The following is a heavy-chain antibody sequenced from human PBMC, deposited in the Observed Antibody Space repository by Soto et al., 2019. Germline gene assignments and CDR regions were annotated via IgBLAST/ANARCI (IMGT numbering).Heavy chain of an antibody. D-gene: IGHD3-3*01. CDR3: VRDRRYAFDI. CDR2: IRINGSAT. CDR1: GFTFSSYT. V-gene: IGHV3-48*02. Sequence: GGSLRLSCAASGFTFSSYTMNWVRQAPGKGLEWLSYIRINGSATYNTGSVKGRFTISRDNAKNSLYLQMNSLTDEDTAVYYCVRDRRYAFDIWGQGAMVTVSS. J-gene: IGHJ3*02.